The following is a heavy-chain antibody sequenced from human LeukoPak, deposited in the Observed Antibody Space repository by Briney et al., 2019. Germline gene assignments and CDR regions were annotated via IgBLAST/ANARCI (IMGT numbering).Heavy chain of an antibody. J-gene: IGHJ1*01. V-gene: IGHV1-2*02. Sequence: ASVKVSCKASGYTFSGYYMHWVRQAPGQGLEWMGWINPNSGGTNYAQRFQGRVTMTRDTSISTAYMELSRLRSDDTAVYYCARGGFDWSPLPEYFQHWGQGTLVTVSS. D-gene: IGHD3-9*01. CDR2: INPNSGGT. CDR3: ARGGFDWSPLPEYFQH. CDR1: GYTFSGYY.